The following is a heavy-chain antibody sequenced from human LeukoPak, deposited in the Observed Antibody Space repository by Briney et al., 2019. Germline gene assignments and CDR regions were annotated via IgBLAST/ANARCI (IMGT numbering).Heavy chain of an antibody. V-gene: IGHV1-18*01. CDR1: GYTFINYG. D-gene: IGHD2-8*01. Sequence: GASVKVSCKASGYTFINYGVSWVRQAPGQGLEWMGWISAYNGNTNYAQKLQGRVTVTTDTSTNTAYMELRGLRSDDTAVYYCARGPRELMVYAIGYWGQGTLVTVSS. J-gene: IGHJ4*02. CDR3: ARGPRELMVYAIGY. CDR2: ISAYNGNT.